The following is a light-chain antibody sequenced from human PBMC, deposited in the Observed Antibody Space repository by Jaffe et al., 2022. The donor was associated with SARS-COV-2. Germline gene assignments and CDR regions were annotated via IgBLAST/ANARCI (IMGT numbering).Light chain of an antibody. CDR3: QQYGSSPRT. CDR1: QSVSSSY. CDR2: GAS. V-gene: IGKV3-20*01. J-gene: IGKJ4*01. Sequence: EIVLTQSPGTLSLSPGERATLSCRASQSVSSSYLGWYQQKLGQAPRLLIYGASSRATGIPDRFSGSGSGTDFTLTISRLEPEDFAVYYCQQYGSSPRTFGGGTKVETK.